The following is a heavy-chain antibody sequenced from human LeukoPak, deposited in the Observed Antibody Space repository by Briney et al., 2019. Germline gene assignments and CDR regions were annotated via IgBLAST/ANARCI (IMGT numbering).Heavy chain of an antibody. J-gene: IGHJ4*02. CDR2: IYYSGST. Sequence: SETLSLTCTVSGGSISGYYWSWIRQPPGKGLEWIGCIYYSGSTNYNPSLKSRVTMSVDTSKNQFSLKLSSVTAADTAVYYCAREERYTNNWYPFDYWGQGTLVTVSS. D-gene: IGHD6-13*01. CDR3: AREERYTNNWYPFDY. CDR1: GGSISGYY. V-gene: IGHV4-59*01.